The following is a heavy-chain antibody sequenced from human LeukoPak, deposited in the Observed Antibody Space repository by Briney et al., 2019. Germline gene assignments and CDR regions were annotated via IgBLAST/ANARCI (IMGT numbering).Heavy chain of an antibody. CDR3: ARSDFWSGSAYDY. CDR2: ISHSDDST. Sequence: GGSLRLSCRTSGFLFHVYTMVWVRQAPGKGLEWISSISHSDDSTYYADSVKGRFTISRDNAKNTLYLQMNSLRAEDTAVYYCARSDFWSGSAYDYWGQGTLVTVSS. J-gene: IGHJ4*02. CDR1: GFLFHVYT. D-gene: IGHD3-3*01. V-gene: IGHV3-23*01.